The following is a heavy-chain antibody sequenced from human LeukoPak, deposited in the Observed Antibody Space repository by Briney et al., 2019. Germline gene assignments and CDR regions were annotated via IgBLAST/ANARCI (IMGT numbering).Heavy chain of an antibody. V-gene: IGHV3-74*01. D-gene: IGHD5-12*01. Sequence: PGGSLRLSCAASGFTFSSYWMHWVRQAPGKGLVWVSRINSDGSSTSYADSVKGRFTISRDNAKNTLCLQMNSLRAEDTAVYYCARPPTRYEGYAFDIWGQGTMVTVSS. CDR2: INSDGSST. J-gene: IGHJ3*02. CDR1: GFTFSSYW. CDR3: ARPPTRYEGYAFDI.